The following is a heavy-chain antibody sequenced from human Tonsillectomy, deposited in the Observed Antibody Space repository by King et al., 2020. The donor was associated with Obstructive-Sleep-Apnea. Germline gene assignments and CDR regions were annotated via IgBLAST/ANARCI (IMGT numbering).Heavy chain of an antibody. Sequence: VQLVESGGGVVQPGKSLRLSCAASGFTFSSYAMHWVRQVPGKGLEWVAVIAFDGSIKYYADSVKDRITISRDNFNNTLYLQMSSLRAEDTAVYYCARDGEEDYSSVEYPFYFDFWGQGTLVTVSS. CDR2: IAFDGSIK. J-gene: IGHJ4*02. CDR3: ARDGEEDYSSVEYPFYFDF. CDR1: GFTFSSYA. V-gene: IGHV3-30-3*01. D-gene: IGHD3-22*01.